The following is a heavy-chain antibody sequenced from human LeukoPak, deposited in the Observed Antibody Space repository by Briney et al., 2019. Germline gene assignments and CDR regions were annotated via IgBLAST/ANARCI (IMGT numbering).Heavy chain of an antibody. Sequence: SETLSLTCTVSGGSISSSSYYWGWIRQPPGKRLEWIGSIYYSGSTYYNPSLKSRVTISVDTSKNQFPLKLSSVTAADTAVYYCARSTGELLWFGESNWFDPWGQGTLVTVSS. CDR2: IYYSGST. D-gene: IGHD3-10*01. V-gene: IGHV4-39*01. CDR3: ARSTGELLWFGESNWFDP. J-gene: IGHJ5*02. CDR1: GGSISSSSYY.